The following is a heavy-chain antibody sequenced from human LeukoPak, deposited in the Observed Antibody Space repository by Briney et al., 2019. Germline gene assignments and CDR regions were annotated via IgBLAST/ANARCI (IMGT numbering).Heavy chain of an antibody. D-gene: IGHD3-9*01. V-gene: IGHV3-23*01. J-gene: IGHJ4*02. CDR2: ITGSGGNT. CDR1: GFTFSNYA. CDR3: AKWGDYDVLTGYYVSDY. Sequence: GASLRLSCAASGFTFSNYAVSWVRQAPGKGLEWVSAITGSGGNTYYADSVKGPFTISRDNSKNTVFLQMNSLRAEDTAVYYCAKWGDYDVLTGYYVSDYWGQGTLVTVSS.